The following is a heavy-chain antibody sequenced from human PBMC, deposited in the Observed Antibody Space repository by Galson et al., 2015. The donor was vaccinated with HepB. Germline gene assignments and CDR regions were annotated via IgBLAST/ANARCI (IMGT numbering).Heavy chain of an antibody. J-gene: IGHJ4*02. CDR1: GFSLSTSGVG. V-gene: IGHV2-5*02. CDR2: IYWDDDK. D-gene: IGHD3-16*01. CDR3: AHTLGVSDTY. Sequence: PALVKPTQTLTLTCTFSGFSLSTSGVGVGWIRQPPGKALEWLALIYWDDDKRYSPSLKSRLTITKDTSKNQVVLTMTNMDPVDTATYYCAHTLGVSDTYWGQGTLVTVSS.